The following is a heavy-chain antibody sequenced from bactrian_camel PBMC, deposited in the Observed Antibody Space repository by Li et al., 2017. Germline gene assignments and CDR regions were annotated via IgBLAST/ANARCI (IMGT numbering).Heavy chain of an antibody. CDR1: RFTNC. CDR3: AAAERPWHLDSCPIEFTY. CDR2: ISRDDVT. V-gene: IGHV3S55*01. Sequence: HVQLVESGGGSVQAGGSLRLSCTASRFTNCMGWFRQAPGKEREGVAVISRDDVTVYTDSAKGRFTISKDNAKTTLYLQIDSAKPEDTAMYYCAAAERPWHLDSCPIEFTYWGHGTQVTVS. D-gene: IGHD7*01. J-gene: IGHJ4*01.